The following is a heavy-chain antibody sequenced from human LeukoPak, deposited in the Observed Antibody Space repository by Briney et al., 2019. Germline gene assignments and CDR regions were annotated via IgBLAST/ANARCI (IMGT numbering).Heavy chain of an antibody. CDR1: GGSFSNYY. V-gene: IGHV4-34*01. Sequence: SETLSLTCAVYGGSFSNYYWSWIRQPPGKGLEWIGEINHSGSTNYNPSLKGRVTISVDTSKNQFSLKLSSVTAADTAVYYCARGVYGSGMGRRAIDIWGQGTMVTVSS. CDR3: ARGVYGSGMGRRAIDI. D-gene: IGHD3-10*01. CDR2: INHSGST. J-gene: IGHJ3*02.